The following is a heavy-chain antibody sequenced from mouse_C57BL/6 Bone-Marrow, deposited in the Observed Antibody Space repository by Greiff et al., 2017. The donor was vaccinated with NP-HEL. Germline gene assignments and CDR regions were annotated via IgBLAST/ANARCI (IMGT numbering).Heavy chain of an antibody. J-gene: IGHJ4*01. CDR3: ARTGYDYFYAIDY. CDR2: ISNLAYSI. Sequence: EVKLVEPGGGLVQPGGSLKLSCAASGFTFSDYGMAWVRQAPRRGPEWVAFISNLAYSIYYADTVTGRFTITRENAKNTLYLEMSSLRSEDTAMYYCARTGYDYFYAIDYWGQGTSVTVSS. V-gene: IGHV5-15*01. CDR1: GFTFSDYG. D-gene: IGHD2-4*01.